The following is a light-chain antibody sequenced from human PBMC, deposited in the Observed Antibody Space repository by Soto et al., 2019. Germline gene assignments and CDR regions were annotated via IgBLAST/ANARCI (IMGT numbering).Light chain of an antibody. CDR1: QSISSY. V-gene: IGKV1-39*01. J-gene: IGKJ2*01. Sequence: DIQMTQSPSSLSASVGDRVTITCRASQSISSYLNWYQQKPGKAPKLLIYAASNLQSGVPSRFSGSGSGTDFTLTINSLQPEDFATYYCQQSYSTPPTFGQGTKVDIK. CDR2: AAS. CDR3: QQSYSTPPT.